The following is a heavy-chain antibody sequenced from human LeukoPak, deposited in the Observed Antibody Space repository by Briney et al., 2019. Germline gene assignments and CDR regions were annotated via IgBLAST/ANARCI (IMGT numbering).Heavy chain of an antibody. Sequence: PSETLSLTCTVSGYSISSGYYWGWIRQPPGKGLEWIGSIYHSGRTFYNPSLKSRVTISVDTSKNQFSLKLSSVTAADTAVYYCARVVPIVVVPAATGWFDPWGQGTLVTVSS. J-gene: IGHJ5*02. CDR2: IYHSGRT. D-gene: IGHD2-2*01. V-gene: IGHV4-38-2*02. CDR1: GYSISSGYY. CDR3: ARVVPIVVVPAATGWFDP.